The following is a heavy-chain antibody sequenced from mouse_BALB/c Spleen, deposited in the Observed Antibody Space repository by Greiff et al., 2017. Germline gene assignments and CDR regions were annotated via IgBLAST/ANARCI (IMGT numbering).Heavy chain of an antibody. CDR1: GFTFGSYA. V-gene: IGHV5-6-5*01. D-gene: IGHD2-3*01. CDR2: ISSGGST. J-gene: IGHJ4*01. Sequence: EVQVVESGGGLVKPGGSLKLSCAASGFTFGSYAMSWVRQTPEKRLEWVASISSGGSTYYPDSVKGRFTISRDNARNILYLQMSSLRSEDTAMYYGARGRDGYYNYAMDYWGEGTAVTVSS. CDR3: ARGRDGYYNYAMDY.